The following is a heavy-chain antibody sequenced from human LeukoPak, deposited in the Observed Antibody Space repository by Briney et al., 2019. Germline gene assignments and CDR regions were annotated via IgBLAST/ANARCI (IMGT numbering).Heavy chain of an antibody. J-gene: IGHJ3*02. CDR2: ISGSGGST. V-gene: IGHV3-23*01. CDR3: ARDHGDPGAFDI. D-gene: IGHD4-17*01. Sequence: GGSLRLSCAASGFTFSSYAMSWVRQAPGKGLEWVSAISGSGGSTYYADSVKGRFTISRDNSKNTLYLQMNSLRAEDTAVYYCARDHGDPGAFDIWGQGTMVTVSS. CDR1: GFTFSSYA.